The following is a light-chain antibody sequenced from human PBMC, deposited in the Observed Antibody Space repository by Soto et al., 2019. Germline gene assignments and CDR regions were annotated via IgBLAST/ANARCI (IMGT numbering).Light chain of an antibody. CDR3: CSYAGSYTYV. V-gene: IGLV2-14*01. J-gene: IGLJ1*01. CDR2: EVT. CDR1: SSDVGDYNY. Sequence: QSVLTQPASVSGSPGQAMTISCTGTSSDVGDYNYVSWYQQHPGKAPKLIIYEVTNRPSGISNRFSGSKSGNTASLTISGLQAEDEADYYCCSYAGSYTYVFGTGTKVTVL.